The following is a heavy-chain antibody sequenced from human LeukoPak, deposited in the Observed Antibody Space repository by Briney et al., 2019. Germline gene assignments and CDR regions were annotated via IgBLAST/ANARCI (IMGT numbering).Heavy chain of an antibody. CDR1: GFTFSSYS. CDR2: ISSSSSYI. Sequence: PGGSLRLSCAASGFTFSSYSMNWVRQAPGKGLEWVSSISSSSSYIYYADSVKGRFTISRDNAKNSLYLQMNSLRAEDTAVYYCSRAAVAEPYFHYGMGGWGKGTTVTVSS. D-gene: IGHD6-19*01. J-gene: IGHJ6*04. V-gene: IGHV3-21*01. CDR3: SRAAVAEPYFHYGMGG.